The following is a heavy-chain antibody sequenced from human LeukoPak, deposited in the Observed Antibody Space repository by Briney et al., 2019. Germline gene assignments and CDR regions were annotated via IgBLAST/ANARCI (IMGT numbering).Heavy chain of an antibody. CDR3: AKDMLPVRYFVLNYYYYYGMDV. V-gene: IGHV3-23*01. D-gene: IGHD3-9*01. CDR2: ISGSGGST. J-gene: IGHJ6*02. Sequence: GGSLRLSCAASGFTFSSYAMSWVRQAPGKGLEWVSAISGSGGSTYYADSVKGRFTISRDNSKNTLYLQMNSLRAEDTAVYYCAKDMLPVRYFVLNYYYYYGMDVWGQGTTVTVSS. CDR1: GFTFSSYA.